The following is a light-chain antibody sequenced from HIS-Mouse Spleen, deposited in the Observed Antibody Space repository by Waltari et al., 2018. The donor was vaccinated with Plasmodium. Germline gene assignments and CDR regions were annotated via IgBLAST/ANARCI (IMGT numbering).Light chain of an antibody. CDR1: ALPKKS. CDR3: YSTDSSGNHRV. J-gene: IGLJ3*02. V-gene: IGLV3-10*01. Sequence: SYELTQPPSVSVSPGQTARITCSGDALPKKSAYWYQRKSGQAPVLVIYEDSKRPSGSPGRFSGSSSGTMATLTISGAQVEDEADYYCYSTDSSGNHRVFGGGTKLTVL. CDR2: EDS.